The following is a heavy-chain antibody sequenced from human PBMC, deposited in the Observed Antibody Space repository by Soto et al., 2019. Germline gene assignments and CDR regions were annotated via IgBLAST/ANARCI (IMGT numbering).Heavy chain of an antibody. CDR3: ARTHTTSFHFLS. Sequence: SVKVSCKTSGFTFSSSAVYWVRQARGHSHQWIGWINAGSANTNYAQKLQGRVTISRDMSTSTAYMELSSLRPEDTAVYYCARTHTTSFHFLSWGQGPLVTV. CDR1: GFTFSSSA. J-gene: IGHJ5*02. CDR2: INAGSANT. D-gene: IGHD2-2*01. V-gene: IGHV1-58*01.